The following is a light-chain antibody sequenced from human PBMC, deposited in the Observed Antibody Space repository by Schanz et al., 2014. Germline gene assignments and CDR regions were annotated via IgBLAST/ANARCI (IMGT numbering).Light chain of an antibody. CDR1: QSVSSN. V-gene: IGKV3-15*01. J-gene: IGKJ4*01. Sequence: EIVMTQSPATLSVSPGERATLSCRASQSVSSNLAWYQQKPGQAPRLLIYGASTRATGIPARFSGSGSGTEFTLTISSLQSEDFAFYYCQQRSKWPLTFGGGTKVEIK. CDR2: GAS. CDR3: QQRSKWPLT.